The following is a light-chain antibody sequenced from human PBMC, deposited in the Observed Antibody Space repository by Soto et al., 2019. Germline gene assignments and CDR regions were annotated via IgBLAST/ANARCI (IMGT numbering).Light chain of an antibody. Sequence: SALAQPRSVSGSPGQSVTISCTGTNSDVGGYNFVSWYQQLPGKAPKLMISAVSQRPSGVPDRFSGSKSGNTASLTISGLQADDEADYFCCSYTVTFYVFGTGTKVTVL. CDR2: AVS. CDR3: CSYTVTFYV. V-gene: IGLV2-11*01. J-gene: IGLJ1*01. CDR1: NSDVGGYNF.